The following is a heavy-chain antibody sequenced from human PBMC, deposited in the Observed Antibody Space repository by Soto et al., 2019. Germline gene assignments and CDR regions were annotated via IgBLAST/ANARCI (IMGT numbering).Heavy chain of an antibody. Sequence: EVPLLESGGGLVQPGGSLRLSCATSGFMFGSYAMNWVRQAPGTGLEWVSVISGGGSTTNYADSVRGRFTTSRDSSTDTVYLQMYSLRVEDTAVYYCAKARKYSSPYDSWGHGTLVTVSS. CDR2: ISGGGSTT. CDR1: GFMFGSYA. V-gene: IGHV3-23*03. D-gene: IGHD6-19*01. J-gene: IGHJ5*01. CDR3: AKARKYSSPYDS.